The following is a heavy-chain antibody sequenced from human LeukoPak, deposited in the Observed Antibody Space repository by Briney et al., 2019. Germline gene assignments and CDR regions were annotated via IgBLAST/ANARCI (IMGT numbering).Heavy chain of an antibody. CDR1: GFTFSSYA. V-gene: IGHV3-23*01. J-gene: IGHJ3*02. Sequence: PGGSLRLSFAASGFTFSSYAMSWVRQAPGKGLEWVSAISGSGGSTYYADSVEGRFTISRDNSKNTLYLQMNSLRAEDTAVYYCAKDRYRPMDAFDIWGQGTMVTVSS. CDR2: ISGSGGST. D-gene: IGHD1-1*01. CDR3: AKDRYRPMDAFDI.